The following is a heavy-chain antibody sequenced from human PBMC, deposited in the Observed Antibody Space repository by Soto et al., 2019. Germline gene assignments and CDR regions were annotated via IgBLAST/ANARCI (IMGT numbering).Heavy chain of an antibody. V-gene: IGHV4-59*01. D-gene: IGHD3-10*01. CDR2: IYYSGST. J-gene: IGHJ6*02. Sequence: KSSETLSLTCTVSGGSISSYYWSWIRQPPGKGLEWIGYIYYSGSTNYNPSLKSRVTISVDTSKNQFSLKLSPVTAADTAVYYCARLTYGSGSYYNPLLYYYYYGMDVWGQGTTVTVSS. CDR1: GGSISSYY. CDR3: ARLTYGSGSYYNPLLYYYYYGMDV.